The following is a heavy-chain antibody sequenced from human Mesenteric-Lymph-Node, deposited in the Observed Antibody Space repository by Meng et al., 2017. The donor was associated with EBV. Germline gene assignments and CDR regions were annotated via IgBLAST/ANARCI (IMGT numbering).Heavy chain of an antibody. Sequence: QGQHKQWGAGLLKTSETLSLTSAVYGGSSSDYSWSWIRQPPGKGLAWIGEINHSGNTHNNPSLKSRVSMSVDTSKNQFSLKLDSVTAADTAMYYCAGHVGRGGDYWDQGALVTVSS. J-gene: IGHJ4*02. CDR1: GGSSSDYS. CDR3: AGHVGRGGDY. CDR2: INHSGNT. V-gene: IGHV4-34*01. D-gene: IGHD3-10*01.